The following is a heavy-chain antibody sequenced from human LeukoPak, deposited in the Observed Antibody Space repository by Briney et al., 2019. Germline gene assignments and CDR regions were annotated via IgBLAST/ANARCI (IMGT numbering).Heavy chain of an antibody. V-gene: IGHV4-59*08. Sequence: SETLSLTCTVSGGSISSYFWSWIRQPPGKGLEWIRYIYSSGSADYNPSLKSRFTISVDTSKNQFSLRLSSVTAADTAVYFCARRSRIGYIDYWGQGTLVTVSS. CDR3: ARRSRIGYIDY. CDR1: GGSISSYF. D-gene: IGHD2/OR15-2a*01. J-gene: IGHJ4*02. CDR2: IYSSGSA.